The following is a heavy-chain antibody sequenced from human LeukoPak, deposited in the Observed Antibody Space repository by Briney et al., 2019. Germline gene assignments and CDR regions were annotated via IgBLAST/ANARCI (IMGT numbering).Heavy chain of an antibody. Sequence: SETLSLTCTVSGGSISSSSYYWGWIRQPPGKGLEWIGSIYYSGSTYYNPSLKSRVTISVDTSKNQFSLKLSSVTAADTAVYYCALQLRQLLSYWGQGTLVTVSS. V-gene: IGHV4-39*01. CDR1: GGSISSSSYY. J-gene: IGHJ4*02. CDR2: IYYSGST. D-gene: IGHD2-2*01. CDR3: ALQLRQLLSY.